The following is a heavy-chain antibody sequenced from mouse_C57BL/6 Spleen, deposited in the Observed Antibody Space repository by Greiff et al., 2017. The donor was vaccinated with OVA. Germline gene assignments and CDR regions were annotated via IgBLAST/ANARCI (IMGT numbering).Heavy chain of an antibody. V-gene: IGHV3-6*01. Sequence: EVKLMESGPGLVKPSQSLSLTCSVTGYSITSGYYWNWIRQLPGNILELMGYISYDGSTTYNPSLKNRISITLDTSKNQFFLKLNSVTTEDTAAYYCARWRGYSYYAMDYWGQGTSVTVSS. CDR2: ISYDGST. D-gene: IGHD2-3*01. CDR3: ARWRGYSYYAMDY. J-gene: IGHJ4*01. CDR1: GYSITSGYY.